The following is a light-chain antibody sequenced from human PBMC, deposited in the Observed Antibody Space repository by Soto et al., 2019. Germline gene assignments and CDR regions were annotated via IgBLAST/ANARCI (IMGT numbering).Light chain of an antibody. CDR2: DAS. CDR3: HQLTDWPPQWT. V-gene: IGKV3-11*01. CDR1: QSISSY. J-gene: IGKJ1*01. Sequence: EVVLTQSPDTLSLPPGERATLSCRASQSISSYLAWYQQKPGQAPRLLIYDASSRATGIPARFSGSGSGTDFTLTISSLEPQDVAVSYCHQLTDWPPQWTFGQGTKVDIK.